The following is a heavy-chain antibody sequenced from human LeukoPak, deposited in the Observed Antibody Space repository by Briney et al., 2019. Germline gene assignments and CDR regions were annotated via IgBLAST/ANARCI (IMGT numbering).Heavy chain of an antibody. J-gene: IGHJ4*02. CDR3: ARDLAAAGYFDY. V-gene: IGHV3-48*04. D-gene: IGHD6-13*01. CDR1: GFTFDTYI. Sequence: GGSLRLSCAASGFTFDTYIMNWVRQAPGEGLEWISYISGSSSAIFYADSVKGRFTVSRDNAKNSLYLQMNSLRVEDTAVYYCARDLAAAGYFDYWGQGTLVTVSS. CDR2: ISGSSSAI.